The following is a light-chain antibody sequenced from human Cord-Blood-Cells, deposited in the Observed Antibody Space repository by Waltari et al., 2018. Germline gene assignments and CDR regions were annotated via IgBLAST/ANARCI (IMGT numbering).Light chain of an antibody. J-gene: IGLJ3*02. CDR3: CSYAGSSNWV. CDR1: RSHVGIYNL. Sequence: QSALPQPPPVSGSPGQSITPSCTGTRSHVGIYNLFPWYQPHPGKAPKLMIYEGSKRPSGVSNRFSGSKSGNTASLTISGLQAEDEADYYCCSYAGSSNWVFGGGTKLTVL. CDR2: EGS. V-gene: IGLV2-23*01.